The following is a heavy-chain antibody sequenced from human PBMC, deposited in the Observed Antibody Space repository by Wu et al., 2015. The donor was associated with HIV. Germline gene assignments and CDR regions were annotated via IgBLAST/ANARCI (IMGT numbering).Heavy chain of an antibody. V-gene: IGHV1-46*01. Sequence: QVQLVQSGAEVKKPGASVKVSCKASGYTFTRYYIHWVRQAPGQGLEWMGIIKPSGGSTGYAEKFQGRITMTRDTSTSTVYMELSSLRSEDTAVYYCARAHLDIVAVIAAPEDTGYFNYWGQGTLITVSS. J-gene: IGHJ4*02. CDR3: ARAHLDIVAVIAAPEDTGYFNY. CDR1: GYTFTRYY. CDR2: IKPSGGST. D-gene: IGHD2-15*01.